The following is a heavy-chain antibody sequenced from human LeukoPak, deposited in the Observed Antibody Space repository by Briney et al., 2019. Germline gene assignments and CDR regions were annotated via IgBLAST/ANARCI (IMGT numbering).Heavy chain of an antibody. D-gene: IGHD3-3*01. J-gene: IGHJ6*02. CDR1: GFTFSSYA. CDR3: AREDVEWLLEYAYYYGMDV. CDR2: ISDSGGKT. Sequence: GGSLRLSCAASGFTFSSYAMSWVRQAPGKGLEWVSAISDSGGKTYYADSVEGRFTISRDNSENTLYLQMNSLRAEDTAVYYCAREDVEWLLEYAYYYGMDVWGQGTTVTVSS. V-gene: IGHV3-23*01.